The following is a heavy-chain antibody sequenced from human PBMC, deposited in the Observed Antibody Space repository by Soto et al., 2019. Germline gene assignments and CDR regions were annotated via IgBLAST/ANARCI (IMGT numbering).Heavy chain of an antibody. Sequence: EVQLLESGGGLVQPGGSLRLSCVASGFTFRNYAMSWVRQAPGKGLEWVSAIRGSATTTYYADSVKGRFTISRDNSKNTMYLQMNSLRVEDTAIYFCAKDIIDVNPGMDVWGQGTTVTVSS. V-gene: IGHV3-23*01. CDR3: AKDIIDVNPGMDV. CDR1: GFTFRNYA. J-gene: IGHJ6*02. D-gene: IGHD3-10*01. CDR2: IRGSATTT.